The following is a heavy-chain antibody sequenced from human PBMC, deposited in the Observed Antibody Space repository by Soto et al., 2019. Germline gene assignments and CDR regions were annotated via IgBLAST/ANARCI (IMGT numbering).Heavy chain of an antibody. CDR1: GGTFSSYA. J-gene: IGHJ6*02. CDR3: AKNPENYYYGMDV. V-gene: IGHV1-69*12. Sequence: QVQLVQSGAEGKKPGSSVKVSCKASGGTFSSYAISWVRQAPGQGLEWMGGIIPIFGTADYAQKFQGRVTITADESTSTAYVELSSLRSEDTAVYYCAKNPENYYYGMDVWGQGTTFTVSS. CDR2: IIPIFGTA.